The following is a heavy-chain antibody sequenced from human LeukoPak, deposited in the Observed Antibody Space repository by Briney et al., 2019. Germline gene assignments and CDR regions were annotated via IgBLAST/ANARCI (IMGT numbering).Heavy chain of an antibody. CDR2: IHYSGSA. D-gene: IGHD7-27*01. CDR1: NGPINTYQ. V-gene: IGHV4-59*08. Sequence: SETLSLTCTVSNGPINTYQWSWIRQPPGKGLEWIGSIHYSGSANYNPSLKSRVVISVDTSKNQFSLKLSSVTAADTAVYFCARGFRGDNFDYWGQGTLVTVSS. J-gene: IGHJ4*02. CDR3: ARGFRGDNFDY.